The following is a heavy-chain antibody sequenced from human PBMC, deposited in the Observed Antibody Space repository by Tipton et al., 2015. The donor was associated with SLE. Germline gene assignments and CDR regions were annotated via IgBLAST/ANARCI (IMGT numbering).Heavy chain of an antibody. CDR3: AKAYFGWLYYFDY. Sequence: SLRLSCAASGFTFSYSAMHWVRQAPGKGLEWVSAISGSGGSTYYADSVKGRFTISRDNSKNTLYLQMNSLRAEDTAVYYCAKAYFGWLYYFDYWGQGTLVTVSS. V-gene: IGHV3-23*01. D-gene: IGHD3-9*01. CDR2: ISGSGGST. J-gene: IGHJ4*02. CDR1: GFTFSYSA.